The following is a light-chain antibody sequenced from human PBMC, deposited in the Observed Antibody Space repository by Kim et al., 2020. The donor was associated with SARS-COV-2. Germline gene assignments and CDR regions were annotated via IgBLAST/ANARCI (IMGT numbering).Light chain of an antibody. CDR1: QSNYSY. V-gene: IGKV1-39*01. Sequence: SASRGDRVHITSRETQSNYSYLLWSQQTQEKAPTLLIYGVYSLKCGVPSRFRRRGSGTDFTLPNRSPQPEDFATYFSQLSYSTPYTFGQGTKL. CDR2: GVY. CDR3: QLSYSTPYT. J-gene: IGKJ2*01.